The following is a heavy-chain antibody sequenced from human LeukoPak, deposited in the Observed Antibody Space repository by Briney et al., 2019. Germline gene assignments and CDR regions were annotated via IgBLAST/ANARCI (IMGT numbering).Heavy chain of an antibody. D-gene: IGHD6-6*01. CDR2: IIPILSSA. Sequence: GASVKVSCKASGGTFNNYAISWVRQAPGQGFEWMGRIIPILSSANYARKFQDRVTITRNTSISTAYMELSSLRSEDTAVYYCARLGAARPTFDYWGQGTLVTVSS. CDR1: GGTFNNYA. J-gene: IGHJ4*02. CDR3: ARLGAARPTFDY. V-gene: IGHV1-69*04.